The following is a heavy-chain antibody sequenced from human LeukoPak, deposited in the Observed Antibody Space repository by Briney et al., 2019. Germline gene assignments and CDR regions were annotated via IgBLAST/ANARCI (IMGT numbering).Heavy chain of an antibody. CDR1: GFTFSSYG. Sequence: GGSLRLSCAASGFTFSSYGMHWVRQAPGKGLEWVSVIYSGGSTYYADSVKGRFTISRDNSKNTLYLQMNSLRAEDTAVYYCARDSDAFDIWGQGTMVTVSS. CDR2: IYSGGST. J-gene: IGHJ3*02. CDR3: ARDSDAFDI. V-gene: IGHV3-53*01.